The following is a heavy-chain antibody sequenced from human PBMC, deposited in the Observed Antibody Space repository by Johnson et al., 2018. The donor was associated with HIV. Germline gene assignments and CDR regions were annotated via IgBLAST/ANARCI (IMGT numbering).Heavy chain of an antibody. Sequence: LVESGGGLVQPGGSLRLSCAASGFIFSVYWMSWVRQAPGKGLEWVANIKQDGSEKYYVDSVTGRFTISRDNAKNSLYLQMNSLRAEDTAVYYCATFGGGSFHAFDIWGQGTMVTVSS. CDR3: ATFGGGSFHAFDI. D-gene: IGHD1-26*01. CDR1: GFIFSVYW. J-gene: IGHJ3*02. V-gene: IGHV3-7*05. CDR2: IKQDGSEK.